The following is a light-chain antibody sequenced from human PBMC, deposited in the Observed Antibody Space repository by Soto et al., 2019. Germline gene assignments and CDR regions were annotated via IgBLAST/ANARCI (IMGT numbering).Light chain of an antibody. CDR1: QTVSSY. V-gene: IGKV3-11*01. Sequence: IVLTQSPATLSLWPGETAILSCRASQTVSSYLSWYQHKPGQAPRLLIYDASKRAPGIPARFSGSGSGTDFTLTIGSLEPEDLAVYYCQQRSTSITVGQGTRLEIE. J-gene: IGKJ5*01. CDR3: QQRSTSIT. CDR2: DAS.